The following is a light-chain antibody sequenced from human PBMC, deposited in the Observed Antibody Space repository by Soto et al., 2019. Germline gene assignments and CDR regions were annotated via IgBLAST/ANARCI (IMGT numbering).Light chain of an antibody. CDR1: ESISRH. J-gene: IGKJ5*01. CDR2: AAS. CDR3: QQSYSTLSIT. V-gene: IGKV1-39*01. Sequence: DIQMTQSPSSLSASVGDRVTITCRASESISRHLNWYQQKPGKAPKLLICAASSLQNGVPSRFSGSGSGTDFTLTISNLQPDDFATYYCQQSYSTLSITFGQGKRLEIK.